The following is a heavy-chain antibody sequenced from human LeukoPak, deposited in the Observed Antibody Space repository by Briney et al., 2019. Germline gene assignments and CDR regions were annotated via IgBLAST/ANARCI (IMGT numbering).Heavy chain of an antibody. CDR2: INHSGST. Sequence: SETLSLTCTVYGGSFSGYYWSWIRQPPGKGLEWIGEINHSGSTNYNPSLKSRVTISVDTSKNQFSLKLSSVTAADTAVYYCARFTTFYDYVWGSYRYGGYYFDCWGQGTLVTVSS. J-gene: IGHJ4*02. D-gene: IGHD3-16*02. CDR3: ARFTTFYDYVWGSYRYGGYYFDC. V-gene: IGHV4-34*01. CDR1: GGSFSGYY.